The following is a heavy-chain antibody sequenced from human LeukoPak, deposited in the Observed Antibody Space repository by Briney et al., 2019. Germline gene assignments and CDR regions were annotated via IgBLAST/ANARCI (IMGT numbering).Heavy chain of an antibody. D-gene: IGHD3-10*01. CDR1: GFTFSPLG. Sequence: GASLRLSCAASGFTFSPLGMNWVRQAPGRGLERVSYISSGTSTTYYADSVKGRFTISRDNAENSLYLQLNSLRDEDTAVYYCARGRGLTLSYHYFDYWGQGTLVTVSS. CDR3: ARGRGLTLSYHYFDY. CDR2: ISSGTSTT. V-gene: IGHV3-48*02. J-gene: IGHJ4*02.